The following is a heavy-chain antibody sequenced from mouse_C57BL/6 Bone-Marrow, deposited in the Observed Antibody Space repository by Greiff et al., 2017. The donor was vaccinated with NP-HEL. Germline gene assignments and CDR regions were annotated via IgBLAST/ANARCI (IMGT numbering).Heavy chain of an antibody. J-gene: IGHJ3*01. CDR1: GYTFTSYW. Sequence: QVQLQQPGAELVKPGASVKLSCKASGYTFTSYWMQWVKQRPGQGLEWIGEIDPSDSYTNYNQKFKGTATLTVDTASSTAYMQRSSLTAEDAAVYYGASLRPLAYWGQGTLGTVSA. CDR3: ASLRPLAY. V-gene: IGHV1-50*01. CDR2: IDPSDSYT. D-gene: IGHD1-2*01.